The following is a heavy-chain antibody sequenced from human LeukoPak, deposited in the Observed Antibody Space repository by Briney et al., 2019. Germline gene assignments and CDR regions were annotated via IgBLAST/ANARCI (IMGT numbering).Heavy chain of an antibody. J-gene: IGHJ4*02. CDR1: GGSISPYY. V-gene: IGHV4-59*01. Sequence: SETLSLTCTVSGGSISPYYWSWIRQPPGKGLEWLGYIYYSGNTEHKPSLKSQVAMSVDASKNQFSLRLSSVTAADTAVYYCARSTGSTMFIDYWGQGTLVTVSS. D-gene: IGHD3-10*02. CDR2: IYYSGNT. CDR3: ARSTGSTMFIDY.